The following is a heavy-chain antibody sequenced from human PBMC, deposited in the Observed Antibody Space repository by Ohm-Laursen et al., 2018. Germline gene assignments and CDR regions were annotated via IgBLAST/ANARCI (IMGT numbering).Heavy chain of an antibody. Sequence: SLRLSCAASGFTFSSYSMNWVRQAPGKGLEWVSSISSSSSYIYYADSVKGRFTISRDNAKNSLYLQMNSLRAEDTAVYYCARDGDYYDSSGYYWPSGAFDIWGQGTMVTVSS. CDR1: GFTFSSYS. CDR2: ISSSSSYI. V-gene: IGHV3-21*01. CDR3: ARDGDYYDSSGYYWPSGAFDI. D-gene: IGHD3-22*01. J-gene: IGHJ3*02.